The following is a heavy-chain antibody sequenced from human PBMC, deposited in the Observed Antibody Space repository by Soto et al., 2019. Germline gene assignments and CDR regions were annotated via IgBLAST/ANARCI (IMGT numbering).Heavy chain of an antibody. CDR1: GFTFSSYA. Sequence: XXSLRLSFAASGFTFSSYAMRWVRQAPGKGLEWVSAISSSGGSTYYADSVKGRFTISRDNSKNTLYLQMNSLRAEDTAVYYCAKAKDSSSWYPVYFQHWGQGTLVTVSS. D-gene: IGHD6-13*01. V-gene: IGHV3-23*01. J-gene: IGHJ1*01. CDR3: AKAKDSSSWYPVYFQH. CDR2: ISSSGGST.